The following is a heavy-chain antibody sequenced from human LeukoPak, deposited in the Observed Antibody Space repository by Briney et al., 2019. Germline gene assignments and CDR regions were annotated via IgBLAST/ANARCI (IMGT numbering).Heavy chain of an antibody. V-gene: IGHV1-18*01. D-gene: IGHD5-12*01. CDR3: ARTSHYVDIAATIPYGIYYFDY. Sequence: ASVKVSCKASGYTFTSYGINGVRQAPGQGREGRGWISAYNGDTNYAQKLQGRVTMTTDTSTSTAYMELRSLRSDDTAVYYCARTSHYVDIAATIPYGIYYFDYWGQGTLVTVSS. CDR1: GYTFTSYG. CDR2: ISAYNGDT. J-gene: IGHJ4*02.